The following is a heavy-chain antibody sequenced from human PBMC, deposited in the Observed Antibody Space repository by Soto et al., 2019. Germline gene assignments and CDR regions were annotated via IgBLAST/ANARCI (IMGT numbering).Heavy chain of an antibody. D-gene: IGHD2-2*01. CDR3: ARSIVVVPAVFDP. J-gene: IGHJ5*02. CDR1: GGSISSYY. V-gene: IGHV4-59*01. Sequence: QVRLQESGPGLVKPSETLSLTCTVSGGSISSYYWSWIRQPPGKGLEWIGYIYYSGSTNYNPSLKSRVTISVDTSKNQFSLKLSSVTAADTAVYYCARSIVVVPAVFDPWGQGTLVTVSS. CDR2: IYYSGST.